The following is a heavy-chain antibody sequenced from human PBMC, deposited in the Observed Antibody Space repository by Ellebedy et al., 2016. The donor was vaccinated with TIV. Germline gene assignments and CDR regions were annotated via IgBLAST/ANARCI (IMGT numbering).Heavy chain of an antibody. V-gene: IGHV1-3*01. D-gene: IGHD3-3*01. Sequence: AASVKVSCKASGYTFSTYAMHWVRQAPGQRLQWMGSINAGNGNTKYSQKFQGRVTITRDTSASKAYMELSSLRSEDTAVYYCARAERLRFLEWLLPLDYWGQGTLVTVSS. CDR3: ARAERLRFLEWLLPLDY. CDR2: INAGNGNT. J-gene: IGHJ4*02. CDR1: GYTFSTYA.